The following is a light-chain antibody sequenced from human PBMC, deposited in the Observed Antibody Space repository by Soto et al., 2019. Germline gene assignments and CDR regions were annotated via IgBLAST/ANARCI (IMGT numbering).Light chain of an antibody. CDR3: QIYSSSPTWT. CDR2: AAS. J-gene: IGKJ1*01. V-gene: IGKV3-20*01. CDR1: SRVGRSF. Sequence: TPSPCTLSLSPGARATLSCRDSSRVGRSFLAWYQQRPGQAPRLLIYAASNRATGIPDRFSGSGSGTDFTLTISRLEPEDFAVYYCQIYSSSPTWTFGQGTKVDIK.